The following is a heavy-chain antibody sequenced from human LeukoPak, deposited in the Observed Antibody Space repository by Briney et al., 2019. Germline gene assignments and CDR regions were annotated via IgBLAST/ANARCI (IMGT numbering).Heavy chain of an antibody. CDR1: GFTVSSNY. CDR2: IYSGGSA. V-gene: IGHV3-66*01. D-gene: IGHD3-22*01. J-gene: IGHJ4*02. CDR3: ARVPQYYYDRSGYYYLYYFDY. Sequence: GGSLRLSCAASGFTVSSNYMSWVRQAPGKGLEWVSAIYSGGSAYYADSVKGRFTISRDNCKNTLYLQMNRLRAEDTAVYYCARVPQYYYDRSGYYYLYYFDYWGQGTLVTVSS.